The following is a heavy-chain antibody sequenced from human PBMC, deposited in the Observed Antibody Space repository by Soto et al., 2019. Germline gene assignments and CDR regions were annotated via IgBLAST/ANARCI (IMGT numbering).Heavy chain of an antibody. J-gene: IGHJ3*02. D-gene: IGHD3-22*01. Sequence: GASVKVSCKVSGYTLTELSMHWVRQAPGKGLEWMGGFDPEDGETIYAQKFQGRVTLTEDTSTDTAYMELSSLRSEDTAVYYCATRARQDMIGGVGGAFDIWGQGTMVTVSS. CDR1: GYTLTELS. CDR2: FDPEDGET. CDR3: ATRARQDMIGGVGGAFDI. V-gene: IGHV1-24*01.